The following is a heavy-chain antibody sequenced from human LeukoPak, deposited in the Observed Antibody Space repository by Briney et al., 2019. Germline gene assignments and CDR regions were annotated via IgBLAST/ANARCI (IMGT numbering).Heavy chain of an antibody. Sequence: ASVKVSCKASGYTFTNYYIHWVRQAPGQRLEWMGIINPSHGTTTCAQKFQGRVTMTRDTSISTAYMELSRLRSDDTAVYYCARDSPSIVGANSWGQGTLVTVSS. CDR2: INPSHGTT. D-gene: IGHD1-26*01. V-gene: IGHV1-46*01. CDR3: ARDSPSIVGANS. CDR1: GYTFTNYY. J-gene: IGHJ4*02.